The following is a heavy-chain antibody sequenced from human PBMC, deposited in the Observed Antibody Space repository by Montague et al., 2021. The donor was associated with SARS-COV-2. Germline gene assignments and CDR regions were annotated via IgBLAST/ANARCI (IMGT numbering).Heavy chain of an antibody. J-gene: IGHJ4*02. V-gene: IGHV4-39*01. CDR1: GASISSRSYY. CDR2: KNYSGST. D-gene: IGHD3-3*01. CDR3: ANLPSSITIFGVVQGYYFDD. Sequence: SETLSLTCTVSGASISSRSYYWGWIRQPPGKGLEWIGFKNYSGSTYYNLTLKSRVTISVDTSKNQFSLKLSSVTAADTAVYYCANLPSSITIFGVVQGYYFDDWGQGTLVTVSS.